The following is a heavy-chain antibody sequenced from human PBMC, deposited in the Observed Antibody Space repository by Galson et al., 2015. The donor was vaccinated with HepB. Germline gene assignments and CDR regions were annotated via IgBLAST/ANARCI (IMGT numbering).Heavy chain of an antibody. CDR2: TYYRSKWYN. V-gene: IGHV6-1*01. CDR1: GDSVTGNSAA. D-gene: IGHD1-26*01. Sequence: CAISGDSVTGNSAAWNWIRQSPSRGLEWLGRTYYRSKWYNDYAVSVESRITINSDTSKNQFSLQPNSVTPEDTAVYYCARGDSGFDSWGQGTLVTVSS. J-gene: IGHJ4*02. CDR3: ARGDSGFDS.